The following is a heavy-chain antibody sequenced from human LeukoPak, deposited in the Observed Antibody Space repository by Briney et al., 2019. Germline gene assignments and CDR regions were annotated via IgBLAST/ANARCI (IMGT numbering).Heavy chain of an antibody. CDR3: AKDRRDSSGWYDWFDP. V-gene: IGHV3-23*01. J-gene: IGHJ5*02. Sequence: LTGGSLRLSCTASGFTFTSHGMSWVRQAPGKGLEWVSGISGSGVSTYYADSAKGRFTISRDNSKHTLSLQMNSLRAEDTAVYYCAKDRRDSSGWYDWFDPWGQGTLVTVSS. D-gene: IGHD6-19*01. CDR1: GFTFTSHG. CDR2: ISGSGVST.